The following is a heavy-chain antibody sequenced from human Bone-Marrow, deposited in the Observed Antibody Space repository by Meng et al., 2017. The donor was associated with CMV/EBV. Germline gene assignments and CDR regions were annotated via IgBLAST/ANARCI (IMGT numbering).Heavy chain of an antibody. V-gene: IGHV3-48*04. D-gene: IGHD4-11*01. J-gene: IGHJ6*02. CDR1: GFTFSSYS. CDR3: ARDATVTTYGMDV. CDR2: ISSSGSTI. Sequence: GGSLRLSCAASGFTFSSYSMNWVRQAPGKGLEWVSYISSSGSTIYYADSVKGRFTISRDNAKNSLYLQMNSLRAEDTAVYYCARDATVTTYGMDVWGQGTTVTVSS.